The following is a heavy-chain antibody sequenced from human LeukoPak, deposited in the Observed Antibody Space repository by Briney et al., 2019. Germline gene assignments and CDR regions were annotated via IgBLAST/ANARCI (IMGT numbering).Heavy chain of an antibody. D-gene: IGHD6-19*01. CDR2: IYSGGST. CDR1: GFTVSSNY. J-gene: IGHJ4*02. CDR3: AKEGYSSGWRPDFFDY. V-gene: IGHV3-66*01. Sequence: TGGSLRLSCAASGFTVSSNYMSWVRQAPGKGLEWVSVIYSGGSTYYADSVKGRFTISRDNSKNTLYLQMNSLRAEDTAVYYCAKEGYSSGWRPDFFDYWGQGTLVTVSS.